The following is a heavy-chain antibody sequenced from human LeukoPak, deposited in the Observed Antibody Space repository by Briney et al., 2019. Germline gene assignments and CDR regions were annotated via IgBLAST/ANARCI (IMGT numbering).Heavy chain of an antibody. J-gene: IGHJ5*02. D-gene: IGHD3-3*01. Sequence: PSETLSLTCTVSGGSISSSSYYWGWIRQPPGKGLEWIGSFYYSGSPYYNPSLKSRVTISVDTSTNQFSLKLSSVTAADTAVYYCARYYDFWSGYGARGNWLDPWGQGTLVTVSS. V-gene: IGHV4-39*01. CDR3: ARYYDFWSGYGARGNWLDP. CDR2: FYYSGSP. CDR1: GGSISSSSYY.